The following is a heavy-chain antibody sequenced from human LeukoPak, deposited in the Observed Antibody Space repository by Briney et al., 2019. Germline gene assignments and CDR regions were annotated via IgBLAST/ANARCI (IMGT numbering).Heavy chain of an antibody. J-gene: IGHJ4*02. CDR3: ARAGDYGDYF. CDR2: TRNKANSYTT. CDR1: GFTFSDHY. Sequence: GGSLRLSCAASGFTFSDHYMDWVRQAPGKGLEWVGRTRNKANSYTTEYAASVKGRFTISRDDSKNSLYLQMNSLKTEDTAVYYCARAGDYGDYFWGQGTLVTVSS. V-gene: IGHV3-72*01. D-gene: IGHD4-17*01.